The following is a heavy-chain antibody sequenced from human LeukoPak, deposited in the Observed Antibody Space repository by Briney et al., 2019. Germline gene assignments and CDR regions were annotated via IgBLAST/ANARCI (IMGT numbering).Heavy chain of an antibody. CDR3: ARDSFVGTAKGGMAA. D-gene: IGHD1-26*01. CDR1: GFTVSSNY. Sequence: GGSLRLSCAASGFTVSSNYMSWVRQAPGKGLEWVSVIYSGGSTYYADSVKGRFTISRDNSKNTLYLQMNSLRAEDTAVYYCARDSFVGTAKGGMAAWGKGPTVTVSS. V-gene: IGHV3-66*02. CDR2: IYSGGST. J-gene: IGHJ6*04.